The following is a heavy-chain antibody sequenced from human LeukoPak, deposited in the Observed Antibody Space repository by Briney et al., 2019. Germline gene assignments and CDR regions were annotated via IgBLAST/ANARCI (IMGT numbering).Heavy chain of an antibody. CDR3: ARAYYYDSSGYRSPYFDY. V-gene: IGHV4-38-2*02. D-gene: IGHD3-22*01. Sequence: ASETLSLTCTVSAYSISSGYYWGWIRQPPGKGLGWIGSIYHSGSTYYNPSLKSRVTISVDTSKNQFSLKLSSVTAADTAVYYCARAYYYDSSGYRSPYFDYWGQGTLVTVSS. CDR2: IYHSGST. CDR1: AYSISSGYY. J-gene: IGHJ4*02.